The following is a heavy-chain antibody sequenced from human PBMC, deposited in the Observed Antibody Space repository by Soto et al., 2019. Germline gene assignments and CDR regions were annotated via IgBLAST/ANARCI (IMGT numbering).Heavy chain of an antibody. CDR1: GFTFSDYS. V-gene: IGHV3-23*01. CDR2: LTRGGTS. D-gene: IGHD1-1*01. CDR3: TKRAATVPTPGNYFDS. Sequence: GGSLRLSCAASGFTFSDYSMSWVRQTPERGLEWVSTLTRGGTSYYADSVQGRFTVSRDNSKNTVSLQMHSLRAADTALYYCTKRAATVPTPGNYFDSWGQGALVTVSS. J-gene: IGHJ4*02.